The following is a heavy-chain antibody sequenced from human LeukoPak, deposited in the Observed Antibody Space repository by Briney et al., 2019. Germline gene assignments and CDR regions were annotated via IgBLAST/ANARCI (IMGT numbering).Heavy chain of an antibody. D-gene: IGHD3-3*01. V-gene: IGHV3-64*01. CDR1: GFTFSNYA. J-gene: IGHJ4*02. CDR3: AKVGYFTTSPYYFDD. CDR2: MSSNGDTT. Sequence: GGSLRLSCGASGFTFSNYAMHWVRQAPGKGLEYVSAMSSNGDTTYYANSVKGRFTISRDNSNNTLYVQMNSLRAEDTALYYCAKVGYFTTSPYYFDDWGQGTLVTVSS.